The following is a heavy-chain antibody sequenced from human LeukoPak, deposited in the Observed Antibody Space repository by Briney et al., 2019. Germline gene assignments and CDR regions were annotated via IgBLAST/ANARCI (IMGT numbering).Heavy chain of an antibody. CDR2: ISWNSGSI. Sequence: GGSLRLSCAASGFTFDDYAMHWVRQAPGKGLEWVSGISWNSGSIGYADSVKGRFTISRDNAKNSLYLQMNSLRAEDTAVYYCARDERKSIMITFGGVIVLDYWGQGTLVTVSS. D-gene: IGHD3-16*02. CDR3: ARDERKSIMITFGGVIVLDY. CDR1: GFTFDDYA. J-gene: IGHJ4*02. V-gene: IGHV3-9*01.